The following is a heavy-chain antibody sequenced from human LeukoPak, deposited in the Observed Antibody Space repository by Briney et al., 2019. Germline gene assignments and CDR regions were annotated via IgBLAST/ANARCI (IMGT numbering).Heavy chain of an antibody. D-gene: IGHD5-12*01. J-gene: IGHJ4*02. Sequence: GGSLRLSCAASGFTFSSYGMHWVRQAPGKGLEWVAVISYDGSNKYYADSVKGRFTISRDNSKNTLYLQMNSLRAEDTAVYYWAKDMEVATIDYWGQGTLVTVSS. CDR2: ISYDGSNK. CDR1: GFTFSSYG. CDR3: AKDMEVATIDY. V-gene: IGHV3-30*18.